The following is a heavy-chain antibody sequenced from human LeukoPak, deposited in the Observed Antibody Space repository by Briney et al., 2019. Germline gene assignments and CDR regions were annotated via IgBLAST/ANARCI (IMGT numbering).Heavy chain of an antibody. J-gene: IGHJ4*02. CDR2: ISSSSRYI. CDR1: GFTFSSRT. D-gene: IGHD4-17*01. CDR3: ARDLDYGDYIDY. V-gene: IGHV3-21*01. Sequence: PGGSLRLSCAASGFTFSSRTMNWVRQAPGKGLEWVSYISSSSRYIYYADSVKGRFTISRDNAKNSLYLQMNSLRAEDTAVYYCARDLDYGDYIDYWGQGTQVTVSS.